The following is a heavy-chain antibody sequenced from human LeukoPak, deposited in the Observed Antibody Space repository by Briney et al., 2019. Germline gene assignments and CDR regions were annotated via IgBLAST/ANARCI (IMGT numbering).Heavy chain of an antibody. CDR2: ISYDGSNK. J-gene: IGHJ5*02. CDR3: AREVTTILGDGWFDP. V-gene: IGHV3-30*01. Sequence: PGRSLRLSCAASGFTFSSYAMHWVRQAPGKALEWVAVISYDGSNKYYADSVKGRFTISRDNSKNTLYLQMNSLRAEDTAVYYCAREVTTILGDGWFDPWGQGTLVTVSS. CDR1: GFTFSSYA. D-gene: IGHD1-1*01.